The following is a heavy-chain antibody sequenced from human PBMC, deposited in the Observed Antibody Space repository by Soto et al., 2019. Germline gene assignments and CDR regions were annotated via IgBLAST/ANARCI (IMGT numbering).Heavy chain of an antibody. CDR1: VNSLTTYD. D-gene: IGHD3-3*01. Sequence: LLLQSGPDLKKPGAPVKISSKPPVNSLTTYDINWLRRAPDQGPEWRGRISPKKANTNNAQNFKDRVTMTADTSSSTAYMELRGMRSDDTAKYYCATSYDSGFDPWGQGTLVTVSS. J-gene: IGHJ5*02. CDR3: ATSYDSGFDP. CDR2: ISPKKANT. V-gene: IGHV1-18*04.